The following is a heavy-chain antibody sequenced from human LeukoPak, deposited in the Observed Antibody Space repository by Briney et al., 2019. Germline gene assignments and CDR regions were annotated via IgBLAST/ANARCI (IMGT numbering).Heavy chain of an antibody. D-gene: IGHD2/OR15-2a*01. CDR3: GRCLYAYGLDV. Sequence: GESLRLSCEASSGFTFTTNWMAWVRQAPGKGLEWVATINHEGTEKNYVDSVRGRFTVSRDNAKDSLSLQMNSLRAEDTAVYYCGRCLYAYGLDVWGLGTTVTVSS. J-gene: IGHJ6*02. CDR1: GFTFTTNW. V-gene: IGHV3-7*01. CDR2: INHEGTEK.